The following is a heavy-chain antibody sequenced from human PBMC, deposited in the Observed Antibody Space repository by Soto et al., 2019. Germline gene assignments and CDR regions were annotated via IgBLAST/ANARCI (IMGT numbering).Heavy chain of an antibody. J-gene: IGHJ3*02. D-gene: IGHD1-26*01. V-gene: IGHV4-30-4*01. CDR2: IYYSGST. Sequence: SETLSLTCTVSGGSISSGDYYWSWIRQPPGKGLEWIGYIYYSGSTYYNPSLKSRVTISVDTSKNQFSLKLSSVTAADTAVYYCARYSGRYRPAFDIWGQGTMVTVSS. CDR3: ARYSGRYRPAFDI. CDR1: GGSISSGDYY.